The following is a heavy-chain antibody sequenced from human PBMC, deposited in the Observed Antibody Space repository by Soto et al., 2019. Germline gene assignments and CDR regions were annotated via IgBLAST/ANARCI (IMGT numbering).Heavy chain of an antibody. CDR1: GFIFRSYA. CDR3: VKDRYVDY. V-gene: IGHV3-64D*06. Sequence: GGSLRLSCSVSGFIFRSYAMHWVRQAPGKGLEYVASISSEGASTYYADSVKGRFIISRDNSKNTLYLPMSSLRAEDTAVYYCVKDRYVDYWGQGILVTVSS. J-gene: IGHJ4*02. CDR2: ISSEGAST.